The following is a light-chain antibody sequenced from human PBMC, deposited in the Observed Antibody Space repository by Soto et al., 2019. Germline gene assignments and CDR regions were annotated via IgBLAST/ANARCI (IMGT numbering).Light chain of an antibody. CDR1: QSISSY. CDR3: QQYYTYPWT. Sequence: DIHMTHSPSSLSASVGDRVTITCRASQSISSYLNWYQQKPGKAPKLLIYAASSLQSGVPSRFSGSGSGTEFTLTISSLQADDFATYFCQQYYTYPWTFGQGTKVDIK. V-gene: IGKV1-39*01. CDR2: AAS. J-gene: IGKJ1*01.